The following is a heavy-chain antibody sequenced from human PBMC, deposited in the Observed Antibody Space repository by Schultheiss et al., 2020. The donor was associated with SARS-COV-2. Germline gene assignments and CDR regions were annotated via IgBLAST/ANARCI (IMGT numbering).Heavy chain of an antibody. CDR1: GFSLSNARMG. D-gene: IGHD6-13*01. Sequence: SGPTLVKPTETLTLTCTVSGFSLSNARMGVSWIRQPPGKALEWLAHIFSNDEKSYSTSLKSRLTISKDTSKSQVVLTMTNMDPVDTATYYCARIAAAGRYYYYGMDVWGQGTTVTVSS. J-gene: IGHJ6*02. CDR2: IFSNDEK. CDR3: ARIAAAGRYYYYGMDV. V-gene: IGHV2-26*01.